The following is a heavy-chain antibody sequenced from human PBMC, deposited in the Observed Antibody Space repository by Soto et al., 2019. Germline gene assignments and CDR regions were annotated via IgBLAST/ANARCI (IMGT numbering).Heavy chain of an antibody. CDR1: GFTFTSSA. CDR2: IVVGSGNT. Sequence: GASVKVSCKASGFTFTSSAVQWVRQARGQRLEWIGWIVVGSGNTNYAQKFQERVTITRDMSTSTAYMELSSLRSEDTAVYYRAAYYYDSSGFRELDYWGQGTLVTV. CDR3: AAYYYDSSGFRELDY. V-gene: IGHV1-58*01. J-gene: IGHJ4*02. D-gene: IGHD3-22*01.